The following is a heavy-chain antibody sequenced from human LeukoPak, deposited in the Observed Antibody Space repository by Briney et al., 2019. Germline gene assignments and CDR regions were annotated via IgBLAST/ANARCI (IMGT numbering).Heavy chain of an antibody. CDR2: IYYSGST. D-gene: IGHD6-13*01. V-gene: IGHV4-59*01. J-gene: IGHJ6*03. Sequence: SETLSLTCTVSGGSISSYYWSWIRQPPGKGLDWIGYIYYSGSTNYNPSLKSRVTLSVDTSKNQFSLKLSSVTAADTAVYYCARGAIAAAGPRSIRYYYMDVWGKGTTVTVSS. CDR3: ARGAIAAAGPRSIRYYYMDV. CDR1: GGSISSYY.